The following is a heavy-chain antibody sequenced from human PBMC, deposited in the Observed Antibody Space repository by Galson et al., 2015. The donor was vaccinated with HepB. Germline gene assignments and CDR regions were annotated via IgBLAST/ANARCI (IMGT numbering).Heavy chain of an antibody. CDR2: MRSKAYGGTT. CDR1: GFTFGDYA. Sequence: SLRLSCAASGFTFGDYAMSWVRQAPGKGLEWVGFMRSKAYGGTTEYAASVKGRFTISRDDSKSIAYLQMNSLKSEDTAVYYCTRDRLGGDYVWGSYRLFDSWGQGTLVTVSS. D-gene: IGHD3-16*02. J-gene: IGHJ4*02. CDR3: TRDRLGGDYVWGSYRLFDS. V-gene: IGHV3-49*04.